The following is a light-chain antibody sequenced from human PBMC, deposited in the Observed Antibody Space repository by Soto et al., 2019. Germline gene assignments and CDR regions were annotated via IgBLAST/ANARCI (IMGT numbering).Light chain of an antibody. CDR2: AAS. CDR3: QQASTFPFA. Sequence: DIQMTQSPSSLAASVGDRVTITCRASQLISSWLVWSQQKPGHAPKLLIYAASNLQSGVPSRFSGSASGTEFTRTISRLQPEDFAACSCQQASTFPFAFGGGTEGQIK. J-gene: IGKJ4*01. CDR1: QLISSW. V-gene: IGKV1-12*01.